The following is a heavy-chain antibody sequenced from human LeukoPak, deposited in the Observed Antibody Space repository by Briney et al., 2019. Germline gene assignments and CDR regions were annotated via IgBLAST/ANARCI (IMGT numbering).Heavy chain of an antibody. CDR3: ARVLGSSGNWFDP. CDR2: INSDGSST. CDR1: GFTFSSYW. Sequence: GGSLRLSCAASGFTFSSYWMHWVRQVPGKGLVWVSHINSDGSSTTYADSVKGRFTISRDNAKNTLYLQMNSLRAEDTAVYYCARVLGSSGNWFDPWGQGTLVTVSS. J-gene: IGHJ5*02. D-gene: IGHD6-13*01. V-gene: IGHV3-74*01.